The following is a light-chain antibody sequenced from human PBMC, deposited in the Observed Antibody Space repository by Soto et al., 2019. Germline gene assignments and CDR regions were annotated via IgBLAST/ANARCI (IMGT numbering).Light chain of an antibody. J-gene: IGKJ3*01. V-gene: IGKV3-11*01. CDR1: QSVSSY. Sequence: EIVLTQSPATLSLSPGERATLSCRASQSVSSYLAWYQQKPGQAPRLLIYDASNRATGIPARFSGSGSGTDFTLISSSLEPEDFAVYYCQQRSNWPPFGPGTKVDIK. CDR3: QQRSNWPP. CDR2: DAS.